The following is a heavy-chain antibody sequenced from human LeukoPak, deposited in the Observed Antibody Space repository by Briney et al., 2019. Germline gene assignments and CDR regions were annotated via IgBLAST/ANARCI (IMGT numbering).Heavy chain of an antibody. J-gene: IGHJ6*03. CDR3: ARGRNDITMIVVVMTSVSYYLDV. CDR2: INPSGST. CDR1: GGSFSGYH. V-gene: IGHV4-34*01. Sequence: SETLSLTCAVYGGSFSGYHWTWIRQSPGKGLEWIGDINPSGSTYYNPSLKSRLTISVDTSKNQLSLKLRSVTAADTAAYYCARGRNDITMIVVVMTSVSYYLDVWGKGTTVTVS. D-gene: IGHD3-22*01.